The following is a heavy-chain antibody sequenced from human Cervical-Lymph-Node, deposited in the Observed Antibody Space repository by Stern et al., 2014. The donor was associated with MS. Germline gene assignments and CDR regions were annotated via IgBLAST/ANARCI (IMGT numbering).Heavy chain of an antibody. CDR1: GGTFSTER. CDR2: IIPIFGPA. V-gene: IGHV1-69*13. CDR3: ARLGSGYDSSYLDF. D-gene: IGHD5-12*01. Sequence: QVQLVQSGSVAKKPGSSVKVSCKVSGGTFSTERISWVRQAPGQGLEGMGFIIPIFGPADYARQFQDRVTISADESTSEVHMELSSLRSEDTGVYYCARLGSGYDSSYLDFWGQGSLVTVSS. J-gene: IGHJ4*02.